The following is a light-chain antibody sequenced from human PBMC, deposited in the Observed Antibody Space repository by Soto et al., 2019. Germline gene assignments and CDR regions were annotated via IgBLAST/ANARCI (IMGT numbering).Light chain of an antibody. CDR3: QQRTNWPPIT. CDR1: QSVSSY. Sequence: EIVLTQSPATLSLSPGERATLSCRASQSVSSYLAWYQQKPGQAPRLLIYDASNRATGIPARFSGSGSGTDVTPTISSLEPEDFAVYYCQQRTNWPPITFGQGKRLEIK. CDR2: DAS. J-gene: IGKJ5*01. V-gene: IGKV3-11*01.